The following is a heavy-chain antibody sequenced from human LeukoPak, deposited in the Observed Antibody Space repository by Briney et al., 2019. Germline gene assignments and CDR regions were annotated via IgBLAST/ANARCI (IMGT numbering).Heavy chain of an antibody. CDR2: IYSGGST. D-gene: IGHD4-17*01. Sequence: GGSLRLSCAASGFTVSSNYMSCVRQAPGKGLEWVSVIYSGGSTYYAASVKGRFTISRDNSKNTLYLQLNSLRGEDTAVYYCASQTTVKYYFDYWGQGTLVTVCS. CDR1: GFTVSSNY. J-gene: IGHJ4*02. CDR3: ASQTTVKYYFDY. V-gene: IGHV3-53*01.